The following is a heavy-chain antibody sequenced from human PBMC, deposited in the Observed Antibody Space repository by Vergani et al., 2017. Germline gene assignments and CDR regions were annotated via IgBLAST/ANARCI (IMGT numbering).Heavy chain of an antibody. CDR2: INHSGST. D-gene: IGHD4-17*01. CDR1: GGSFSGYY. Sequence: QVQLQESGPGLVKPSETLSLTCAVYGGSFSGYYWSWIRQPPGKGLEWIGEINHSGSTNYNPSLKSRVTISVDTSKNQFSLKLSSVTAADTAVYYCARGFDGDYVFDYWGQGTLVTVSS. CDR3: ARGFDGDYVFDY. V-gene: IGHV4-34*01. J-gene: IGHJ4*02.